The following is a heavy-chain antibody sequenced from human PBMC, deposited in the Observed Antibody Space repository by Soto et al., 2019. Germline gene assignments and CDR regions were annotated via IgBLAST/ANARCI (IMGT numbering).Heavy chain of an antibody. Sequence: GGSLRLSCAASGFTFSSCWMHWVRQAPGKGLVWVSRISSDGSSTNYADSVKGRFTISRDNAKNTLYLQMYNLRAEDTAVYYCASLYSSAWARDYWGQGTLVT. V-gene: IGHV3-74*01. CDR3: ASLYSSAWARDY. D-gene: IGHD6-19*01. J-gene: IGHJ4*02. CDR2: ISSDGSST. CDR1: GFTFSSCW.